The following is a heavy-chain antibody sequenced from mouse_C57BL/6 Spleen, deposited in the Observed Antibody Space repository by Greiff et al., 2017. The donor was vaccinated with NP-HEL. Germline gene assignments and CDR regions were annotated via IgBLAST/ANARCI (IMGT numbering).Heavy chain of an antibody. Sequence: EVKLEESGGGLVQPKGSLKLSCAASGFSFNTYAMNWVRQAPGKGLEWVARIRSKSNNYATYYADSVKDRFTISRDDSESMLYLQMNNLKTEDTAMYYCVRHDYGSSQYAMDYWGQGTSVTVSS. CDR2: IRSKSNNYAT. CDR3: VRHDYGSSQYAMDY. V-gene: IGHV10-1*01. D-gene: IGHD1-1*01. J-gene: IGHJ4*01. CDR1: GFSFNTYA.